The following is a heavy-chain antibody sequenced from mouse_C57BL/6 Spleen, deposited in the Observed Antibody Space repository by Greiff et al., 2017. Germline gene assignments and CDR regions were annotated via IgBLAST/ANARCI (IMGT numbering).Heavy chain of an antibody. CDR1: GYTFTSYW. CDR2: IYPGSGST. CDR3: ARFGEGYFDY. V-gene: IGHV1-55*01. J-gene: IGHJ2*01. Sequence: QVQLQQPGAELVKPGASVKMSCKASGYTFTSYWITWVKQRPGQGLEWIGDIYPGSGSTNYNEKFKSKATLTVATSSSTAYMQLSSLTSEDSAVYYCARFGEGYFDYWGQGTTLTVSS.